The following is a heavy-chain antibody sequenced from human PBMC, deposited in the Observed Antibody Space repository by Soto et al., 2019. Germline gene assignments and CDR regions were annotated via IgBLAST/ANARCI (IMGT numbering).Heavy chain of an antibody. V-gene: IGHV4-34*01. J-gene: IGHJ4*02. CDR1: GGSFSGYY. CDR2: INHSGST. Sequence: KQSQTLSLTCAVYGGSFSGYYWSWIRQPPGKGLEWIGEINHSGSTNYNPSLKSRVTISVDTSKNQFSLKLSSVTAADTAVYYCARGGQQQLVSVWGQGTLVTVSS. D-gene: IGHD6-13*01. CDR3: ARGGQQQLVSV.